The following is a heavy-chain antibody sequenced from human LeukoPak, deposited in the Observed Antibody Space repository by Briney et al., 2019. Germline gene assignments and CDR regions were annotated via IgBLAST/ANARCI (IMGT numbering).Heavy chain of an antibody. CDR3: ARITASPAALDP. CDR2: ISSSSSYI. D-gene: IGHD2-2*01. J-gene: IGHJ5*02. CDR1: GFTFSSYS. Sequence: GGSLRLSCAASGFTFSSYSMNWVRQAPGKGLEWVSSISSSSSYIYYADSVKGRFTISRDNAKNSLYLQMNSLRAEDTAVYYCARITASPAALDPWGQGTLVTVSS. V-gene: IGHV3-21*01.